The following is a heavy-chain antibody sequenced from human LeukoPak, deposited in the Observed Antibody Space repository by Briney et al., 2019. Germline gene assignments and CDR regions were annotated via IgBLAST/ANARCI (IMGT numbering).Heavy chain of an antibody. CDR3: GNVSTRAFDI. V-gene: IGHV3-23*01. D-gene: IGHD2/OR15-2a*01. Sequence: GGSLTLSCTASGFTFSSYVLSWVRQAPGKGLEWVSLISDSGPNTYYADPVKRRFTISRDNTKNTLYLQMNSVRAEVTAVYYCGNVSTRAFDIWGQGTMVTVSS. J-gene: IGHJ3*02. CDR2: ISDSGPNT. CDR1: GFTFSSYV.